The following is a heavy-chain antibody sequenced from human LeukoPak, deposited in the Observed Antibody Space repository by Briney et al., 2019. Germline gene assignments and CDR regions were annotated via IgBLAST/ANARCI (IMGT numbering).Heavy chain of an antibody. CDR2: FHYSGST. CDR3: ARHHDGGPKLRLDF. CDR1: GASVSNYY. D-gene: IGHD2-15*01. V-gene: IGHV4-59*08. Sequence: SETLSLTCRVSGASVSNYYWSWIRQSPGKGLEWIGFFHYSGSTNYNPSHNSRVTTSIDTSMNQLSLTLVSVTAAGTAVYFCARHHDGGPKLRLDFWGLGVLVTVSS. J-gene: IGHJ4*02.